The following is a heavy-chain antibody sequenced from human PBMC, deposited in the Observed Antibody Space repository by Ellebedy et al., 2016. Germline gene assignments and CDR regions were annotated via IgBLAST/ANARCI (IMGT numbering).Heavy chain of an antibody. CDR1: GFTFSSYA. D-gene: IGHD2-21*01. V-gene: IGHV3-23*01. Sequence: GGSLRLXCAASGFTFSSYAMSWVRQAPGKGLEWVSGISGSGGSTYYADSVKGRFTISRDNSKNTLYLQMNSLRAEDTAVYYCAKGLVVVSAHMDVWGQGTTVTVSS. CDR2: ISGSGGST. CDR3: AKGLVVVSAHMDV. J-gene: IGHJ6*02.